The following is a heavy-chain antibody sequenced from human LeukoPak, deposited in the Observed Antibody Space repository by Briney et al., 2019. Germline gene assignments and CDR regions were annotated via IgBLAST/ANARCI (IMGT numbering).Heavy chain of an antibody. CDR1: GFTFSNAW. CDR3: TTGIAAAGFDY. CDR2: IKSKTDGGTT. V-gene: IGHV3-15*01. J-gene: IGHJ4*02. Sequence: KPRGSLRLSCAASGFTFSNAWMSWVRQAPGKGLEWVGRIKSKTDGGTTDYAAPVKGRFTISRDDSKNTLYLQMNSLKTEDTAVYYCTTGIAAAGFDYWGQGTLVTVSS. D-gene: IGHD6-13*01.